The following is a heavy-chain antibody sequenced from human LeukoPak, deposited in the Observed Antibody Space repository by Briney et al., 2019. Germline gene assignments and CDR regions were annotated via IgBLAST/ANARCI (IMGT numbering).Heavy chain of an antibody. D-gene: IGHD3-22*01. CDR1: GYTFTSYG. CDR3: STCRYSYDGSDYHKWFDP. CDR2: ISAYNGNR. V-gene: IGHV1-18*01. Sequence: ASVKVSCKASGYTFTSYGISWVRQAPGQGLELMGWISAYNGNRKFAQMFQERVTITTDTSTSTVYMDLRSLRPGDRCVDFCSTCRYSYDGSDYHKWFDPWGQGTLVTVSS. J-gene: IGHJ5*02.